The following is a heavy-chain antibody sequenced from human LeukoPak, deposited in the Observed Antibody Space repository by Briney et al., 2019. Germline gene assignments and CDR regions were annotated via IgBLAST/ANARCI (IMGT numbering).Heavy chain of an antibody. CDR1: GFTFSSYE. J-gene: IGHJ6*03. Sequence: HPGGSLRLSCAASGFTFSSYEMTWVRQAPGKGLELVSGISGSGGRTFYADSVKGRFTISRDNSKNTLYLQMNSLRVEDTAVYFCAKGGAVSSKSITLVRGTRNYHYYMDVWGKGTTVTISS. CDR2: ISGSGGRT. D-gene: IGHD3-10*01. CDR3: AKGGAVSSKSITLVRGTRNYHYYMDV. V-gene: IGHV3-23*01.